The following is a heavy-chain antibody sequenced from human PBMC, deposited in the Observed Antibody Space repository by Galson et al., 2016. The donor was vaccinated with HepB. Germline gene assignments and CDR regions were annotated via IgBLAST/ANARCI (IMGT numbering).Heavy chain of an antibody. CDR3: ASPYGDYDDDAFDI. Sequence: ETLSLTCTVSGGSISSYYWNWIRQPPGKGLEWIGSIQIYYSGSTNYNPSLKSRVTISVDTSKNQFSLKLTSVTAADTAVYYCASPYGDYDDDAFDIWGQGTMVTVSS. V-gene: IGHV4-59*01. J-gene: IGHJ3*02. CDR2: IQIYYSGST. CDR1: GGSISSYY. D-gene: IGHD4-17*01.